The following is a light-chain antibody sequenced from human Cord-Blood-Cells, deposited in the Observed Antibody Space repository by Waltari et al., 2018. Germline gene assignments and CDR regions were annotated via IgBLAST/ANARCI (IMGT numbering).Light chain of an antibody. V-gene: IGKV1-5*01. CDR1: QSISSW. CDR3: QQYNSYPI. Sequence: DIQMTQSPSTLSASVGDRVTITCRASQSISSWLAWYQQKPGKGPKLLIYDASSLESGVPSRFSGSGSGTEFTLTISSLQPDDFATYYCQQYNSYPIFGGGTKVEIK. CDR2: DAS. J-gene: IGKJ4*01.